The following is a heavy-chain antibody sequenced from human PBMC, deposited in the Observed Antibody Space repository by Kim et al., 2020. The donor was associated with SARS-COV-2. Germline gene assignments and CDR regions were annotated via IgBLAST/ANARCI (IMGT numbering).Heavy chain of an antibody. CDR1: GGSFSGYY. Sequence: SETLSLTCAVYGGSFSGYYWSWIRQPPGKGLEWIGEINHSGSTNYNPSLKSRVTISVDTSKNQFSLKLSSVTAADTAVYYCARDPIYSSGWPFDYWGQGT. J-gene: IGHJ4*02. D-gene: IGHD6-19*01. V-gene: IGHV4-34*01. CDR3: ARDPIYSSGWPFDY. CDR2: INHSGST.